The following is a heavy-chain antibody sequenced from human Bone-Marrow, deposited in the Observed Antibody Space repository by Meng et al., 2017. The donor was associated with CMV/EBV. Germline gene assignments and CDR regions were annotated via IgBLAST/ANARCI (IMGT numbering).Heavy chain of an antibody. Sequence: QITLKESGPTLVKPTQTLTLTCTFSGFSLSTSGVGVGWIRQPPGKALEWLALIYWDDDKRYSPSLKSRLTITKDTSKNQVVLTMTNMDPVDTATYYCAHRTVGANYRWFDPWGQGTLVTVYS. J-gene: IGHJ5*02. V-gene: IGHV2-5*02. CDR3: AHRTVGANYRWFDP. CDR2: IYWDDDK. D-gene: IGHD1-26*01. CDR1: GFSLSTSGVG.